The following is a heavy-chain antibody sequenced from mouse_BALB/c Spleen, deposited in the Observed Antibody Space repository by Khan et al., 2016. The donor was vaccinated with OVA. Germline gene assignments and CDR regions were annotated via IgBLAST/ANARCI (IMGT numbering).Heavy chain of an antibody. D-gene: IGHD2-10*02. V-gene: IGHV3-2*02. CDR1: GYSITSDYA. CDR2: ISYSGNT. Sequence: VQLKESGPGLVKPSQSLSLTCTVTGYSITSDYAWNWIRQFPGNKLEWMGYISYSGNTKYNPSLKSRISITRDTSKHQFFLQLNSVTTEDTATXYCARMYGGDFDYWGQGTTLTVSS. J-gene: IGHJ2*01. CDR3: ARMYGGDFDY.